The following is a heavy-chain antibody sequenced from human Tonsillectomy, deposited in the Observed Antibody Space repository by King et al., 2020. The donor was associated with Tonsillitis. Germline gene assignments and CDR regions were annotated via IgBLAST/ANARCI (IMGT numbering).Heavy chain of an antibody. CDR2: VSGSGDST. J-gene: IGHJ6*03. CDR1: GFTFSSYA. CDR3: AKEANDFWAGYYFRSNYYYMDV. V-gene: IGHV3-23*04. D-gene: IGHD3/OR15-3a*01. Sequence: DVQLVESGGGLVQPGGSLRLSCAASGFTFSSYAMSWVRQAPGKGLEWVSTVSGSGDSTYYSDSVKGRFTISRDYSKNTLYLQMNSLRAEDTAVYYCAKEANDFWAGYYFRSNYYYMDVWGKGTTVTVSS.